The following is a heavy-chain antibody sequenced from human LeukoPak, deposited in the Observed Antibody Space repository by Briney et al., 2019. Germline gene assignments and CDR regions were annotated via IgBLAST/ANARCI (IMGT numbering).Heavy chain of an antibody. Sequence: SETLSLTCSVSGGSISSSGHYWGWIRQPPGKGLEWIGSIYYTGSTHYNPSLRSRVTISVDTSKNQFSLKLSSVTAADTAVYYCARLRWLQPIDYWGQGTLVTVSS. CDR3: ARLRWLQPIDY. D-gene: IGHD5-24*01. J-gene: IGHJ4*02. CDR2: IYYTGST. CDR1: GGSISSSGHY. V-gene: IGHV4-39*07.